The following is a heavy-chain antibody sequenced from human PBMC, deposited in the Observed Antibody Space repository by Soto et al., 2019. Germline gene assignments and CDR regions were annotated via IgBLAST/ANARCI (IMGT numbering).Heavy chain of an antibody. CDR3: AREFRYYESSDSYFDY. CDR2: TYYRSKWYN. Sequence: PSQTLSLTCAISGDSVSGNSAAWNWIRQSPSRGLEWLGRTYYRSKWYNDYAVSVKSRITVTPETSKNQFSLHLNSVTPEDTAVYYCAREFRYYESSDSYFDYWGQGALVTVSS. J-gene: IGHJ4*02. V-gene: IGHV6-1*01. CDR1: GDSVSGNSAA. D-gene: IGHD3-16*01.